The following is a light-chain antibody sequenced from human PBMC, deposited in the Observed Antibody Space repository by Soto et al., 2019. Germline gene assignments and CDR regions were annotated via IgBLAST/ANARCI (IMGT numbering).Light chain of an antibody. CDR1: QSISSY. V-gene: IGKV1-39*01. J-gene: IGKJ2*02. CDR3: RQSYSTPSCT. CDR2: AAS. Sequence: DIQMTQSPSSLSASVGDRVTITCRASQSISSYLNWYQQKPGKAPKLLIYAASSLQSGVPSRFSGSGSGTDFTLTISSLQPEDFATYFCRQSYSTPSCTFGQGTKLEIK.